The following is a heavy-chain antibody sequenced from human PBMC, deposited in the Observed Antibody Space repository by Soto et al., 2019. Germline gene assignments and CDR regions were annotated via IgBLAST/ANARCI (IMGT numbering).Heavy chain of an antibody. D-gene: IGHD3-3*01. CDR1: GYTFTGNY. J-gene: IGHJ6*02. V-gene: IGHV1-2*02. CDR3: ARDPRPPSGWLGFWEYGMDV. Sequence: QVHLVQSGAEVKKPGASVKVSCKASGYTFTGNYIHWVRQAPGQGLEWMGWVNPDNGGTTSAQKFQGRVTMTRDTSVTTAYRELTRRASDDTAVYYCARDPRPPSGWLGFWEYGMDVWGQGTTVTVSS. CDR2: VNPDNGGT.